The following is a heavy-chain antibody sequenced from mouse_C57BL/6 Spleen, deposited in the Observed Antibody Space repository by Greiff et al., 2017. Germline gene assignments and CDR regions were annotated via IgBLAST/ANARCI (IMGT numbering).Heavy chain of an antibody. CDR3: ARQLRLRDYAMDY. D-gene: IGHD3-2*02. CDR1: GYTFTSYW. V-gene: IGHV1-55*01. J-gene: IGHJ4*01. Sequence: QVQLQQPGAELVKPGASVKMSCKASGYTFTSYWITWVKQRPGQGLEWIGDIYPGSGSTNYNEKFKSKATLTVDTSSSTAYMQLSSLTSEHSAVYYCARQLRLRDYAMDYWGQGTSVTVSS. CDR2: IYPGSGST.